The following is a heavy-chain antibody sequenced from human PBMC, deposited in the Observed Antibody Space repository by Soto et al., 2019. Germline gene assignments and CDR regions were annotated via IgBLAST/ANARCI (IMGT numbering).Heavy chain of an antibody. D-gene: IGHD6-19*01. V-gene: IGHV1-18*01. CDR3: ARDPHYRSELYDTIDC. CDR1: GYTFTSYG. Sequence: ASVKVSCKASGYTFTSYGISWVRQAPGQGLEWMGWISVYNGNTNHAPKFQDRVTMTTDTSTGTAYMELRSLRSDDTAVYYCARDPHYRSELYDTIDCWGQGTLVTVYS. J-gene: IGHJ4*02. CDR2: ISVYNGNT.